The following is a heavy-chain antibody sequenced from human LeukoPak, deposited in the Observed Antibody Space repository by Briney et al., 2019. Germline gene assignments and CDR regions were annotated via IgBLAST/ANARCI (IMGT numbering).Heavy chain of an antibody. D-gene: IGHD3-9*01. J-gene: IGHJ3*02. CDR2: ISPSGTTK. Sequence: PGGSLRLSWAASGXTFSSFEMNWVRQAPGKGLEWLSYISPSGTTKYYADSVKGRFTISRDNAKKSLSLQMSSLRAEDTAVYYCAKGRYFDWYDAFDIWGQGTMVTVSS. CDR1: GXTFSSFE. V-gene: IGHV3-48*03. CDR3: AKGRYFDWYDAFDI.